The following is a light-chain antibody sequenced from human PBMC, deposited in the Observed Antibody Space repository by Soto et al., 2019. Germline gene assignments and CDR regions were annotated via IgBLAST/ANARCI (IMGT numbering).Light chain of an antibody. Sequence: QSVLTQPASVSGSPGQSITISCTGTSSDVGGYNYVSWYQQHPGKAPKLMICDVSDRPSGISNRFSGSKSGNTASLTISGLQAEDEADYYCSSYTTSSTYVFGTGTKVT. CDR3: SSYTTSSTYV. V-gene: IGLV2-14*01. CDR2: DVS. CDR1: SSDVGGYNY. J-gene: IGLJ1*01.